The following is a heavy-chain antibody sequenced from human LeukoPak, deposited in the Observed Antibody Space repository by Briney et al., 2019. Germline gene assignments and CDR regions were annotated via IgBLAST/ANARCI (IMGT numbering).Heavy chain of an antibody. Sequence: GGSLRLSCAASGFTFNKYTMNWVRQAPGKGLEWVSSISSSSSIIYYADSVKGRFTISRDSAKNSLYLQMNSLRVEDTAVYHCARDPLAYWYFDLWGRGTLVTVSS. CDR1: GFTFNKYT. D-gene: IGHD2-21*01. V-gene: IGHV3-21*01. J-gene: IGHJ2*01. CDR3: ARDPLAYWYFDL. CDR2: ISSSSSII.